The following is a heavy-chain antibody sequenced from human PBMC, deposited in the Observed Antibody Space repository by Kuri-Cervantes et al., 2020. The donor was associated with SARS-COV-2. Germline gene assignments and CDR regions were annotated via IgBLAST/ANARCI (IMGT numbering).Heavy chain of an antibody. CDR3: ARAGIGAVAGNFDY. CDR2: INHSGST. CDR1: GGSFSGYY. V-gene: IGHV4-34*01. J-gene: IGHJ4*02. Sequence: SETLSLTCAVYGGSFSGYYWSWIRQPPGKGLEWIGEINHSGSTNYNPSPKVRVTISVDTSKNQFSLKLSSVTAADTAVYYCARAGIGAVAGNFDYWGQGTLVTVSS. D-gene: IGHD6-19*01.